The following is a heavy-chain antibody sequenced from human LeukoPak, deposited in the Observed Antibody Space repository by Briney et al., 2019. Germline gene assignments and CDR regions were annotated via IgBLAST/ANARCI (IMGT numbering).Heavy chain of an antibody. CDR1: GFTVSSNY. V-gene: IGHV3-53*01. CDR3: ARDPYLGYCSSTSCTFY. Sequence: GGSLRLSCAASGFTVSSNYMSWVRQAPGKGLEWVSVIYSGGSTYYADSVKGRFTISRDNSKNTLYLQMNSLRAEDTAVYYCARDPYLGYCSSTSCTFYWGQGTLVTVSS. D-gene: IGHD2-2*01. CDR2: IYSGGST. J-gene: IGHJ4*02.